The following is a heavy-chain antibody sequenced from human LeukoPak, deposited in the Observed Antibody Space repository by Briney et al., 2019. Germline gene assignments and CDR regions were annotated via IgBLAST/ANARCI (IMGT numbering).Heavy chain of an antibody. D-gene: IGHD3-10*01. CDR1: GFTFSSYS. V-gene: IGHV3-21*01. Sequence: GGSLRLSCAASGFTFSSYSMNWVRQAPGQGLEWVSSISSGSTYIYYADSVKGRFTISRDNTKNSLYLQMNSLRAEDTAVYYCTREGVDVFDIWGQGTMVTVSS. CDR2: ISSGSTYI. J-gene: IGHJ3*02. CDR3: TREGVDVFDI.